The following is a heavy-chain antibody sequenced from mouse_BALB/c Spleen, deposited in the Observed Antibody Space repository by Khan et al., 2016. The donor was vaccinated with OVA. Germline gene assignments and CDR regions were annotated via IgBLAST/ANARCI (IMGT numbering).Heavy chain of an antibody. D-gene: IGHD1-1*01. CDR3: ARVNYYGYYFDY. J-gene: IGHJ2*01. CDR2: ISYSGVT. V-gene: IGHV3-2*02. Sequence: EVQLQESGPGLVKPSQSLSLTCTVTGYSITSGYAWNWIRQFPGNKLEWMGYISYSGVTTYSPSLKSRISITRDTSKNQFFLPLNSVTTEDTSTDCCARVNYYGYYFDYWGQGTTLTVSS. CDR1: GYSITSGYA.